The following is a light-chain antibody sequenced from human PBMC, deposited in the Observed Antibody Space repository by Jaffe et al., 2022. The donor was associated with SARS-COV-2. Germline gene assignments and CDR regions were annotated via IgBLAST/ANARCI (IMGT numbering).Light chain of an antibody. V-gene: IGKV1-12*01. CDR2: TAS. J-gene: IGKJ3*01. CDR1: QDIGSW. CDR3: QQAYSFPRT. Sequence: DIQLTQSPSSVSASVGDRVTITCRASQDIGSWLVWYQQKPGKAPKLLIHTASTLQIGVPSRFSGSGSGTHFTLTISSLQPEDFATYYCQQAYSFPRTFGPGTKVDTK.